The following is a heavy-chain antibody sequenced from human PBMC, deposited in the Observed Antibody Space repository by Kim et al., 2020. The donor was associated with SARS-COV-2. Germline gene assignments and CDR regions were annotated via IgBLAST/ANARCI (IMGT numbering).Heavy chain of an antibody. D-gene: IGHD1-26*01. J-gene: IGHJ4*02. CDR2: INHSGST. CDR3: ARAGNGSARLFDY. Sequence: SETLSLTCAVYGGSFSGYYWSWIRQPPGKGLEWIGEINHSGSTNYNPSLKSRVTISVDTSKNQFSLKLSSVTAADTAVYYCARAGNGSARLFDYWGQGTL. CDR1: GGSFSGYY. V-gene: IGHV4-34*01.